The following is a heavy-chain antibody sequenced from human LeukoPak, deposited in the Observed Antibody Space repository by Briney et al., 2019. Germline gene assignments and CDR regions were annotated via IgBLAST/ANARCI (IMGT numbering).Heavy chain of an antibody. J-gene: IGHJ5*02. D-gene: IGHD6-13*01. CDR2: IDPDSGAT. CDR1: GGTFSSYP. CDR3: ARDEQLVT. V-gene: IGHV1-2*02. Sequence: ASVRVSCKASGGTFSSYPFTWVRQAPGQGLEWMGWIDPDSGATNNAQKFQGRVTMTRDTSISTAYMELSRLRSDDTAVYYCARDEQLVTWGQGTLVTVSS.